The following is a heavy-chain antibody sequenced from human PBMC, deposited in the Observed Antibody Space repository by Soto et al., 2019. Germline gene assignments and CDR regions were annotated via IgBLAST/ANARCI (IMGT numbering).Heavy chain of an antibody. CDR1: GFTFSSYA. CDR3: AKDRDTAMDPNGGTFIAVAVKEMGFDP. Sequence: GGSLRLSCAASGFTFSSYAMSWVRQAPGKGLEWVSAISGSGGSTYYADSVKGRFTISRDNSKNTLYLKMNSLRAEDTAVYYCAKDRDTAMDPNGGTFIAVAVKEMGFDPWGQGTLVTVSS. J-gene: IGHJ5*02. CDR2: ISGSGGST. V-gene: IGHV3-23*01. D-gene: IGHD5-18*01.